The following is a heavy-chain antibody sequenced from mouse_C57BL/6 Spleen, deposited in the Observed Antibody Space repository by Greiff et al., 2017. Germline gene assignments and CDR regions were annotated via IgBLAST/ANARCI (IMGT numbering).Heavy chain of an antibody. D-gene: IGHD2-3*01. CDR1: GYTFTSYG. J-gene: IGHJ2*01. CDR3: ARFGYYEYYFDY. V-gene: IGHV1-81*01. Sequence: VQLQQSGAELARPGASVKLSCKASGYTFTSYGISWVKQRTGQGLEWIGEIYPRSGNTYYNEKFKGKATLTADKSSSTAYMELRSLTSEDSAVYFCARFGYYEYYFDYWGQGTTLTVSS. CDR2: IYPRSGNT.